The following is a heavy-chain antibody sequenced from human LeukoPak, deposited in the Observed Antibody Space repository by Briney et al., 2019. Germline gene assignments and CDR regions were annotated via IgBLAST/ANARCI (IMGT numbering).Heavy chain of an antibody. CDR1: GFSFDDFA. V-gene: IGHV3-20*04. CDR2: VNWNGDNT. Sequence: GGSLRLSCEASGFSFDDFAMAWVRQAPGKGLEWVSGVNWNGDNTGYADSVKGRFTISRDNGKNSLYLQMNSLSADDTALYYCTRLDNPNYYSYYMDVWGKGTTVTVSS. J-gene: IGHJ6*03. CDR3: TRLDNPNYYSYYMDV. D-gene: IGHD1-1*01.